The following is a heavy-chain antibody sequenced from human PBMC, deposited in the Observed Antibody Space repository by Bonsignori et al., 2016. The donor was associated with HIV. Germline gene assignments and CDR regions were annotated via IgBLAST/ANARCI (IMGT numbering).Heavy chain of an antibody. D-gene: IGHD6-13*01. CDR3: ARGHRAAAGTGYFRY. CDR2: INHSGST. Sequence: WIRQPPGKGLEWIGEINHSGSTNYNPSLKSRVTISVDTSKNQFSLKLSSVTAADTAVYYCARGHRAAAGTGYFRYWGQGTLVTVSS. J-gene: IGHJ4*02. V-gene: IGHV4-34*01.